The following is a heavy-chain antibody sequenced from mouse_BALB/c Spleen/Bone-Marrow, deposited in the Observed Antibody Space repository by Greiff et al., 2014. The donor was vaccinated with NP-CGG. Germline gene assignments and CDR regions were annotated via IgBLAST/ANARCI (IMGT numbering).Heavy chain of an antibody. CDR1: GYTFTSYF. CDR2: INPSSGGT. J-gene: IGHJ3*01. V-gene: IGHV1S81*02. CDR3: TRSGPGFAY. Sequence: VKLQESGAELVKPGASVKLSCKASGYTFTSYFLYWVKQRPGQGLEWIGEINPSSGGTNFNEKFKSKATLTIDKSSSTVYMQLSSLTSEDSAVYYCTRSGPGFAYWGQGTLVTVSA.